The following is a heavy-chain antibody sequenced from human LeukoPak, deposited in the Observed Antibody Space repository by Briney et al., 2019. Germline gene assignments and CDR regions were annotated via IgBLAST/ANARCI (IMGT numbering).Heavy chain of an antibody. CDR1: GFTFSDYY. CDR3: ARQDVLRFLEWLLYDSYWYFDL. CDR2: ISSSGSTI. J-gene: IGHJ2*01. V-gene: IGHV3-11*04. Sequence: GGSLRLSCAASGFTFSDYYMSWIRQAPGKGLEWVSYISSSGSTIYYADSVKGRFTISRDNAKNSLYLQMNSLRAEDTAVYYCARQDVLRFLEWLLYDSYWYFDLWGRGTLVTVSS. D-gene: IGHD3-3*01.